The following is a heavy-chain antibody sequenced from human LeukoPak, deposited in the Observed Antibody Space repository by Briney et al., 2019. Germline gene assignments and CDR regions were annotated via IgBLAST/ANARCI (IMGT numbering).Heavy chain of an antibody. CDR1: GGSISSYY. J-gene: IGHJ3*02. D-gene: IGHD5-18*01. CDR3: AGDTAMVIRAFDI. V-gene: IGHV4-59*01. CDR2: IYYSGST. Sequence: SETLSLTCTVSGGSISSYYWSWIRQPPGKGLEWIGYIYYSGSTNYNPSLKSRVTISVDTSKNQLSLKLSSVTAADTAVYYCAGDTAMVIRAFDIWGQGTMVTVSS.